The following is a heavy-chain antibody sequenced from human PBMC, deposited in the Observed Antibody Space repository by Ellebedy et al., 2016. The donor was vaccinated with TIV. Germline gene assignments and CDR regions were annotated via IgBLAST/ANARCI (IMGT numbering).Heavy chain of an antibody. CDR3: ASHHAITDAFDL. CDR2: ISSAGSYI. V-gene: IGHV3-21*01. Sequence: PGGSLRLSCVTSGFTFSNHNINWVRQAPGKGLEWVSSISSAGSYISYADSVKGRFAISRDNARSTVFLRMNGLRVDDTAIYYGASHHAITDAFDLWGQGTMVTVSS. CDR1: GFTFSNHN. J-gene: IGHJ3*01.